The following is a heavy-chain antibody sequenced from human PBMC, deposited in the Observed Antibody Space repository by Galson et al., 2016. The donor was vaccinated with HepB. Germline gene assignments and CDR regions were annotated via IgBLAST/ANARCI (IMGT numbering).Heavy chain of an antibody. Sequence: SLRLSCAASGFTFSSYWMHWVRQSPEEGLVWVSHINSDGSTTAYAASVKGRFTISRDNAKKTLYLQMNSLRVEGTAVYYCASDPLLWGHWFDPWGQGTLVTVSS. CDR2: INSDGSTT. CDR1: GFTFSSYW. D-gene: IGHD3-10*01. CDR3: ASDPLLWGHWFDP. V-gene: IGHV3-74*01. J-gene: IGHJ5*02.